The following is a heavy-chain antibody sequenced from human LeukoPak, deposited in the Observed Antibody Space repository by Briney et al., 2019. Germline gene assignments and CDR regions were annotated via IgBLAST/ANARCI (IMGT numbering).Heavy chain of an antibody. V-gene: IGHV3-33*01. CDR3: GRDRGSGYYYAFDY. J-gene: IGHJ4*02. CDR1: GFTFSSYG. CDR2: IWYDGSNK. D-gene: IGHD3-3*01. Sequence: PGRSLRLSCAASGFTFSSYGMHWVRQAPGKGLEWVAVIWYDGSNKYYADSVKGRFTISRDNSKNTLYLQMNSLRAEDTAVYYCGRDRGSGYYYAFDYWGQGTLVTVSS.